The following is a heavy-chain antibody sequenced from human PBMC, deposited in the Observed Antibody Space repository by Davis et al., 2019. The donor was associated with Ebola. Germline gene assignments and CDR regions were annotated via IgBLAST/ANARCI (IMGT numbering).Heavy chain of an antibody. CDR1: GYIFTGYA. D-gene: IGHD4-17*01. J-gene: IGHJ5*02. CDR3: ARVPTTVTTGWFDP. V-gene: IGHV1-3*01. CDR2: INAGNGNR. Sequence: AASVKVSCKASGYIFTGYAMHWVRQAPGQRLEWMGWINAGNGNRKYSQKFQGRVTMTEDTSTDTAYMELSSLRSEDTAVYYCARVPTTVTTGWFDPWGQGTLVTVSS.